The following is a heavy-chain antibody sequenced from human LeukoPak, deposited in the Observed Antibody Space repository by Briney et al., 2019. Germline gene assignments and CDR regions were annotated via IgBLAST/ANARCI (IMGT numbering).Heavy chain of an antibody. Sequence: SETLSLTCTVSGGSISSSSYYWSWIRQPPGKGLEWIGYIYYSGSTNYNPSLKSRVTISVDTSKNQFSLKLSSVTAADTAVYYCARTYGSGSYDDYWGQGTLVTVSS. CDR1: GGSISSSSYY. CDR3: ARTYGSGSYDDY. V-gene: IGHV4-61*01. J-gene: IGHJ4*02. D-gene: IGHD3-10*01. CDR2: IYYSGST.